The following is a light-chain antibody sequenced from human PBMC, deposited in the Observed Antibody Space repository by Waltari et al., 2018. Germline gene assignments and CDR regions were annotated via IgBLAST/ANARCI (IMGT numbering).Light chain of an antibody. J-gene: IGKJ1*01. CDR3: QHYVRLPVT. V-gene: IGKV3-20*01. CDR1: QSVRRA. CDR2: GAS. Sequence: IVLTQSPGTLSLSPGERVTLSCRASQSVRRALAWYQHKPGQAPRLLIYGASNRATGIPDRFSGSGSVTDFRLTISRLEPEDFAVYYCQHYVRLPVTFGQGTKVEIK.